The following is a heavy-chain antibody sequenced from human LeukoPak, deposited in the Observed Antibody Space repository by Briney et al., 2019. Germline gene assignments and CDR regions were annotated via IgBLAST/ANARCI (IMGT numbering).Heavy chain of an antibody. CDR3: ARLSPYSYDSSGASADYYAMDV. D-gene: IGHD3-22*01. CDR1: GGSMSSTSYY. CDR2: IYYSGNT. V-gene: IGHV4-39*01. J-gene: IGHJ6*02. Sequence: SETLALTCTVSGGSMSSTSYYWGWIRQPPGKGLQWIGTIYYSGNTYYTPSLKSRVTMSVDTSKDQFSLRLSSVTAADTAVFYCARLSPYSYDSSGASADYYAMDVWGQGTTVTVSS.